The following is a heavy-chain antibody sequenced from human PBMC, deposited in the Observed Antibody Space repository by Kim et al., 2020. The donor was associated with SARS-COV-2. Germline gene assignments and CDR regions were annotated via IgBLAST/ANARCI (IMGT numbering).Heavy chain of an antibody. D-gene: IGHD2-2*01. CDR2: ISSNGGST. CDR1: GFTFSSYA. J-gene: IGHJ6*02. Sequence: GGSLRLSCAASGFTFSSYAMHWVRQAPGKGLEYVSAISSNGGSTYYANSVKGRFTISRDNSKNTLYLQMGSLRAEDMAVYYCASRSAAILYGMDFSCQGT. CDR3: ASRSAAILYGMDF. V-gene: IGHV3-64*01.